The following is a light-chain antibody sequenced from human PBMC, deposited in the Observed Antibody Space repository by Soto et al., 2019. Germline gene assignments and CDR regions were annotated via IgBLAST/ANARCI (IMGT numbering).Light chain of an antibody. J-gene: IGLJ2*01. Sequence: QSVLTQPPSVSATPGQKVTISCSGSSSNIGNNYVSWYQQFPGAAPKLLIYDNYWRPSGIPDRFSASKSGTSATLGITGLQTGDEADYYCATWASSLSAVVVGGGTQVTVL. V-gene: IGLV1-51*01. CDR2: DNY. CDR1: SSNIGNNY. CDR3: ATWASSLSAVV.